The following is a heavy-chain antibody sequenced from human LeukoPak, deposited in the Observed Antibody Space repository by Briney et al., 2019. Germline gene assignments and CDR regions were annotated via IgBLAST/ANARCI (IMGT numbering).Heavy chain of an antibody. D-gene: IGHD1-26*01. CDR1: GFTFSGSA. Sequence: PGGSLRLSCAASGFTFSGSAMHWVRQASGKGLEWVGRIRSKANSYATAYAVSVKGRFTISRDDSKNTAYLQMNSLKTEDTAVYYCTRHVVDSGSYYDLDYWGQGTLVTVSS. CDR2: IRSKANSYAT. CDR3: TRHVVDSGSYYDLDY. J-gene: IGHJ4*02. V-gene: IGHV3-73*01.